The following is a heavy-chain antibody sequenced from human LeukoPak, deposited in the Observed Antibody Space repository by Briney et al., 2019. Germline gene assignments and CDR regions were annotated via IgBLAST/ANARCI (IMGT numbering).Heavy chain of an antibody. V-gene: IGHV1-69-2*01. CDR2: VDPEDGEA. CDR1: AYIFIDYY. J-gene: IGHJ4*02. CDR3: SVSMSTIDY. D-gene: IGHD2/OR15-2a*01. Sequence: ASVKVSCKASAYIFIDYYIHWVQQAPGKGLEWMGRVDPEDGEAIYAEKFQDRLTLSADTSTDTSYMELSSLRAEDTAVYYCSVSMSTIDYWGQGTLVTVSS.